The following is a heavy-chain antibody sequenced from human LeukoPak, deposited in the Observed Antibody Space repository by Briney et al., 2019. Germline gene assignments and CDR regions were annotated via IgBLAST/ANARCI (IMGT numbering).Heavy chain of an antibody. CDR1: GFTFSSYG. D-gene: IGHD5/OR15-5a*01. CDR2: ISGSGGST. CDR3: AKSSVSFDYYYYYMDV. V-gene: IGHV3-23*01. J-gene: IGHJ6*03. Sequence: GGSLRLSCAASGFTFSSYGMSWVRQAPGKGLEWVSAISGSGGSTYYADSVKGRFTISRDNSKNTLYLQMDSLRAEDTAVYYCAKSSVSFDYYYYYMDVWGKGTTVTISS.